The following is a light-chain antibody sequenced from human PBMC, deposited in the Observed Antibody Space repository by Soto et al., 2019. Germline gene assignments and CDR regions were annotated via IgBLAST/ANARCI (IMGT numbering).Light chain of an antibody. CDR2: EGT. V-gene: IGLV2-23*01. CDR3: SSAESTSISV. Sequence: QSVLTQPASVSGSPGQSIAISCTGTSSDVGNYNLVSWYQQHSGKAPKLMIYEGTKRPSGVSDCFSGSKSGNTASLTISGLLAEYLVYYYSSSAESTSISVLGTRTK. J-gene: IGLJ1*01. CDR1: SSDVGNYNL.